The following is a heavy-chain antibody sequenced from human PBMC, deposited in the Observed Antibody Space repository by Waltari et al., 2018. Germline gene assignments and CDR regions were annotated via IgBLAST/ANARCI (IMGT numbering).Heavy chain of an antibody. CDR2: IKKDGGEE. Sequence: EVPLVESGGGLVQPGGSLKLSCSASGFTLSRYWMSWVRQAPGKGLEWVANIKKDGGEEYYVDSVRGRFTISRDNAKNSLFLQMNSLRPDDTAVYYCARDQWFGFDIWGQGTMVTVSS. CDR3: ARDQWFGFDI. D-gene: IGHD3-22*01. V-gene: IGHV3-7*01. J-gene: IGHJ3*02. CDR1: GFTLSRYW.